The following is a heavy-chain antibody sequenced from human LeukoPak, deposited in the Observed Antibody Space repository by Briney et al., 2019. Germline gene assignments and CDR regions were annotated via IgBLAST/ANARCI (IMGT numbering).Heavy chain of an antibody. CDR1: GFTFSDYS. Sequence: GGSLRLSCAASGFTFSDYSTNWVRQAPGKGLEWISYIGIDSGNTNYADSVKGRFTISGDKAKNSLYLQMNSLRVEDTAVYYCARDYKYAFDNWGQGTLVTVSS. CDR3: ARDYKYAFDN. D-gene: IGHD5-24*01. V-gene: IGHV3-48*01. CDR2: IGIDSGNT. J-gene: IGHJ4*02.